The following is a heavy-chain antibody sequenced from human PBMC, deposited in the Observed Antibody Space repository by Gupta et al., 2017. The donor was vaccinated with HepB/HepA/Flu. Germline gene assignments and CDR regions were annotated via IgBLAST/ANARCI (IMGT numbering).Heavy chain of an antibody. Sequence: QVQLQQWGAGLLKPSETLSLTCAVYGGSFSGYYWSWIRQPPGKGLEWIGEINHSGSTNYNPSLKSRVTISVDTSKNQFSLKLSSVTAADTAVYYCARGQRHWGFRYYYYMDVWGKGTTVTVSS. V-gene: IGHV4-34*01. CDR1: GGSFSGYY. CDR2: INHSGST. CDR3: ARGQRHWGFRYYYYMDV. D-gene: IGHD7-27*01. J-gene: IGHJ6*03.